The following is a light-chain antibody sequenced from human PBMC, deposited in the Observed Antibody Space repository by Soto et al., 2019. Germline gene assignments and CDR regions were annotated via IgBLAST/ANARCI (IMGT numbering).Light chain of an antibody. CDR3: SSFRSGSTL. Sequence: QSVLTQPASVSGSPGQSITISCTGTSSDVGGYEFVSWYQQHPGKAPKLMIYEVSNRPSGVSNRFSGSKSGNTASLTSSGLQAEDEADYYCSSFRSGSTLFGTGTKVTVL. CDR2: EVS. J-gene: IGLJ1*01. V-gene: IGLV2-14*01. CDR1: SSDVGGYEF.